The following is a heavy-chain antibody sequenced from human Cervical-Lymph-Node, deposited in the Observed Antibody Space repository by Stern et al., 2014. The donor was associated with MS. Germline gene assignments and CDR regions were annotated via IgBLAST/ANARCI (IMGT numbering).Heavy chain of an antibody. V-gene: IGHV1-58*02. D-gene: IGHD3-16*01. CDR3: AAKGATKSYDGMDV. CDR1: GFTFTRSA. J-gene: IGHJ6*02. Sequence: QLVQSGPEVKKPGTSVKVSCKASGFTFTRSAMQWVRQARGQRLEWIGWIVVGSGNTNYAQKFQERVTITRDMSTSTAYMELSSLRSEDTAVYYCAAKGATKSYDGMDVWGQGTTVTVSS. CDR2: IVVGSGNT.